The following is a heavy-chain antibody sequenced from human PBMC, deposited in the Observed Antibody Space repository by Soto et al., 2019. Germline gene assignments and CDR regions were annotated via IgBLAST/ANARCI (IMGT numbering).Heavy chain of an antibody. CDR2: IIPISGTA. V-gene: IGHV1-69*01. Sequence: QVQLVQSGAEVKKPGSSVKVSCKASGGTFSSYAISWVRQAPGQGLEWMGGIIPISGTANYAQKFQGRVTITADESPTTAYMELSGLRAEDTAVYYCARSQGSSTSLEIYYYYYYGMDVWGQGTTVTVSS. CDR1: GGTFSSYA. J-gene: IGHJ6*02. D-gene: IGHD2-2*01. CDR3: ARSQGSSTSLEIYYYYYYGMDV.